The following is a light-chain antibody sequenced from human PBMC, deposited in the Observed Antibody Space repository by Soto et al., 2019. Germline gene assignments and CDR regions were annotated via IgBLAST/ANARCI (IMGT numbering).Light chain of an antibody. CDR1: QSVLYSSNNKNY. CDR3: QQYYSTPYT. V-gene: IGKV4-1*01. J-gene: IGKJ2*01. CDR2: WAS. Sequence: DIVMTQSPDSLAVSLGERATINCKSSQSVLYSSNNKNYLAWYQQKPAQPPKLLIYWASTRASGVPDRFSGSGSGTDLTLTISVLQAEDVAVYYCQQYYSTPYTFGQGTKLEIK.